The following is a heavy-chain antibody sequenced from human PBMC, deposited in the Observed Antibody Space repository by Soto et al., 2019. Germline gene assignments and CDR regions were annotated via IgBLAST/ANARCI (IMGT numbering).Heavy chain of an antibody. J-gene: IGHJ6*03. Sequence: PGGSLRLSCAASGYTFSSYGMHWVRQAPGKGLEWVAVIWYDGSNKYYADSVKGRFTISRDNSKNTLYLQMNSLRAEDTAVYYCARDGFWNNWNDGGGLYYYYMDVWGKGTTVTVSS. CDR1: GYTFSSYG. D-gene: IGHD1-20*01. CDR3: ARDGFWNNWNDGGGLYYYYMDV. CDR2: IWYDGSNK. V-gene: IGHV3-33*01.